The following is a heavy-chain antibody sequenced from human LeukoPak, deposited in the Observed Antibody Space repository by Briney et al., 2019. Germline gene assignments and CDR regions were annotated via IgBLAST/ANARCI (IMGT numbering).Heavy chain of an antibody. CDR2: IYTSGST. V-gene: IGHV4-4*07. J-gene: IGHJ4*02. D-gene: IGHD1-7*01. CDR1: GGSISSYY. CDR3: ARRGLTGTLFDY. Sequence: SETLSLTCTVSGGSISSYYWSWIRQPAGKGLEWIGRIYTSGSTNYNPSLKSRVTMSVDTSKKQFSLKLSSVTAADTAVYYCARRGLTGTLFDYWGQGTLVTVSS.